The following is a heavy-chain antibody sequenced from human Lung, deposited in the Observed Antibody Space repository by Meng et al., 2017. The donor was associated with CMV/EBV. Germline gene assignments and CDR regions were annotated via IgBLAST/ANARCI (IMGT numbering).Heavy chain of an antibody. CDR3: ARHHHSPTFDY. CDR2: VVYSGTT. D-gene: IGHD1-14*01. Sequence: ESGPGLVKPSETRSLACTVSGGSISSSSYYWAWIRQPPGEGLEWIGSVVYSGTTYYTSSLKSRVSISVDTSKNQFSLKLSSVTAADTAVYYCARHHHSPTFDYWGQGTLVTVSS. V-gene: IGHV4-39*01. J-gene: IGHJ4*02. CDR1: GGSISSSSYY.